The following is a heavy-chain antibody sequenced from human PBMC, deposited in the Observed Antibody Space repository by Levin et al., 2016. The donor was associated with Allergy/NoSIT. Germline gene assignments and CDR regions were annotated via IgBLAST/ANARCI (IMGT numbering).Heavy chain of an antibody. J-gene: IGHJ6*02. Sequence: VRQMPGKGLEWMGRIIPILGIANYAQKFQGRVTITADKSTSTAYMELSSLRSEDTAVYYCARGGNGSGSYRSYYYYYGMDVWGQGTTVTVSS. CDR3: ARGGNGSGSYRSYYYYYGMDV. D-gene: IGHD3-10*01. V-gene: IGHV1-69*04. CDR2: IIPILGIA.